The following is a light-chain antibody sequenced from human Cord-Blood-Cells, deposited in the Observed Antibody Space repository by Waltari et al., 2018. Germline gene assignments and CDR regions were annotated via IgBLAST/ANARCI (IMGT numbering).Light chain of an antibody. CDR1: SSDVGSYNL. CDR2: EVS. Sequence: QSALTQPASVSGSPGQSITISCTGTSSDVGSYNLVSWYQQHPGKAPKLMIYEVSKRRSGVSNRFSGSNSGNTASLTISGLQAEDEADYYCCSYAGSSTWVFGGGTKLTVL. CDR3: CSYAGSSTWV. J-gene: IGLJ3*02. V-gene: IGLV2-23*02.